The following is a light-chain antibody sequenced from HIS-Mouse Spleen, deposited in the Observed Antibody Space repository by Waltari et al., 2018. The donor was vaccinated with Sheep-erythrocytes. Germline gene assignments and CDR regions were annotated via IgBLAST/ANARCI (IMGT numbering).Light chain of an antibody. V-gene: IGLV3-1*01. Sequence: SYELTQPPSVSVSPGQTASIPCSGDQLGDKYAYWYQPKPGQSPVLVIYQDSKRPSGIPERFSGSNSGNTATLTISGTQAMDEADYYCQAWDSSTAVFGGGTKLTVL. J-gene: IGLJ2*01. CDR1: QLGDKY. CDR2: QDS. CDR3: QAWDSSTAV.